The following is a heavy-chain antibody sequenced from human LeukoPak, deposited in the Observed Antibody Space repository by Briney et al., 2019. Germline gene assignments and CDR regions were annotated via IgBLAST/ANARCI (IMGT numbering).Heavy chain of an antibody. CDR3: AKAGHYDILSDYYLSGMDV. CDR2: IKQDGSEK. J-gene: IGHJ6*02. CDR1: GFTFSSYW. V-gene: IGHV3-7*01. Sequence: GGSLRLSCAASGFTFSSYWMSWVRQAPGKGLEWVANIKQDGSEKYYVDSVKGRFTISRDNAKNSLYLQMNSLRAEDTAVYYCAKAGHYDILSDYYLSGMDVWGQGTTVTVSS. D-gene: IGHD3-9*01.